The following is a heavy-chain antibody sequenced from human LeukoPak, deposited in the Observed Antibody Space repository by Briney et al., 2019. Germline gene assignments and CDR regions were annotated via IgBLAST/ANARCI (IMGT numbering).Heavy chain of an antibody. CDR3: ARGWFGEYLYNWFDP. D-gene: IGHD3-10*01. CDR1: GYTFTSYG. J-gene: IGHJ5*02. V-gene: IGHV1-18*01. CDR2: ISVHNGKT. Sequence: ASVKVSCKASGYTFTSYGISWVRQAPGQGLEWMGWISVHNGKTNYAQKFQGRVTMTTDTSTNTAYMELRSLRSDDTAVYYCARGWFGEYLYNWFDPWGQGTLVTVSS.